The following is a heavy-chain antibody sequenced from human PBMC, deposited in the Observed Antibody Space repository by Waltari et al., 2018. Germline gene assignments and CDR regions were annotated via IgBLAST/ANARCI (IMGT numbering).Heavy chain of an antibody. D-gene: IGHD3-22*01. CDR2: IYHSGST. CDR3: ARDSHYDSSGPYYFDY. V-gene: IGHV4-38-2*02. CDR1: GYSISSGYY. J-gene: IGHJ4*02. Sequence: QVQLQESGPGLVKPSETLSLTCAVSGYSISSGYYWGWIRQPPGKGLEWIGSIYHSGSTYYNPSLKSRVTISVDTSKNQFSLKLSSVTAADTAVYYCARDSHYDSSGPYYFDYWGQGTLVTVSS.